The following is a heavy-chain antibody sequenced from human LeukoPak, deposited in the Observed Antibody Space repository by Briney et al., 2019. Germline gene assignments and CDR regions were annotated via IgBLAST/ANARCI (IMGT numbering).Heavy chain of an antibody. V-gene: IGHV3-11*04. CDR1: GFTFSDYY. Sequence: PGGSLRLSCAASGFTFSDYYMSWIRQAPGKGLDWVSYISTSGSTIYYADSVKGRFTISRDNAKNSLYLQMNSLRAEDTAVYYCATSRGSWPDYFDYWGQGTLVTVSS. CDR2: ISTSGSTI. CDR3: ATSRGSWPDYFDY. D-gene: IGHD6-13*01. J-gene: IGHJ4*02.